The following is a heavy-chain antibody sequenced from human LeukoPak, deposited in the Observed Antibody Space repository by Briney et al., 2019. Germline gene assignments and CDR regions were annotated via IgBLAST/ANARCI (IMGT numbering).Heavy chain of an antibody. CDR3: ARSPVLSPYYYGSGSYYGALDY. Sequence: SETLTLTCTVSGGSVSSGSYYWSWIRQPPGKGLEWIGYIYYSGSTNYNPSLKSRVTISVDTCKNQFSLKLSSVTAADTAVYYCARSPVLSPYYYGSGSYYGALDYWGQGTLVTVSS. D-gene: IGHD3-10*01. CDR2: IYYSGST. V-gene: IGHV4-61*01. J-gene: IGHJ4*02. CDR1: GGSVSSGSYY.